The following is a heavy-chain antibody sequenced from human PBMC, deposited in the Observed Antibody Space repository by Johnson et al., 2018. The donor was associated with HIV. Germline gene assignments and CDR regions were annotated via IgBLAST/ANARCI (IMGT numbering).Heavy chain of an antibody. CDR3: AREKLDSSGYYDAFDI. J-gene: IGHJ3*02. Sequence: QVQLVESGGGLVQPGRSLRLSCAASGFMFSSFAMHWVRQAPGKGLEWVAVIWYDGSNKYYADSVKGRFTISRDNSKNTLYLQMNSLRAEDTAVYYCAREKLDSSGYYDAFDIWGQGTMVTVSS. CDR1: GFMFSSFA. D-gene: IGHD3-22*01. CDR2: IWYDGSNK. V-gene: IGHV3-33*08.